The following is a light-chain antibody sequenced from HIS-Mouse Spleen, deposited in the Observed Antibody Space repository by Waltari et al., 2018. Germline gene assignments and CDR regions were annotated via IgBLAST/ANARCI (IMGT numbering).Light chain of an antibody. V-gene: IGLV2-23*01. CDR1: RSCVGSSNL. Sequence: QSALTQPASVSGSPGQSITISCTGTRSCVGSSNLAYWYQQHPGKAPKLMIYEGSKRPSGVSNRFSGSKSGNTASLTISGLQAEDEADYYCCSYAGSSTWVFGGGTKLTVL. CDR3: CSYAGSSTWV. CDR2: EGS. J-gene: IGLJ3*02.